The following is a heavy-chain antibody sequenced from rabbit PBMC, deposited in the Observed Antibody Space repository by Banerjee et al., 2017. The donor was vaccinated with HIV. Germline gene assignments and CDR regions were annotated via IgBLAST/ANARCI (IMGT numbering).Heavy chain of an antibody. CDR1: GFSFSNKYV. D-gene: IGHD4-2*01. CDR3: ARGGAYAGDGYGTHFNL. V-gene: IGHV1S45*01. J-gene: IGHJ4*01. Sequence: QEQLEESGGGLVKPEGSLTLSCTASGFSFSNKYVMCWVRQAPGKGLEWIACINTSSGNTVYATWAKGRFTISKTSWTTVTLQMTSLTAADTATYFCARGGAYAGDGYGTHFNLWGQGTLVTVS. CDR2: INTSSGNT.